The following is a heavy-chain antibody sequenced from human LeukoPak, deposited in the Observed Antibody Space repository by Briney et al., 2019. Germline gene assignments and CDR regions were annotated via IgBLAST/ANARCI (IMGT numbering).Heavy chain of an antibody. J-gene: IGHJ3*02. Sequence: SQTLSLTCTVSGGSISSGSCYWSWIRQPAGKGLEWNGRIYTSGSTNYNPSLKSRVTISVDTSKNQFSLKLSSVTAADTAVYYCASGYSGYDDAFDIWGQGTMVTVSS. CDR1: GGSISSGSCY. CDR3: ASGYSGYDDAFDI. D-gene: IGHD5-12*01. CDR2: IYTSGST. V-gene: IGHV4-61*02.